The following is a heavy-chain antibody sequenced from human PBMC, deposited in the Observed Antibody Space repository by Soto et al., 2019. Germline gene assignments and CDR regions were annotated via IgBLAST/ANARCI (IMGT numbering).Heavy chain of an antibody. CDR1: GLIFSNFG. CDR3: TKMAGGGVPSDY. J-gene: IGHJ4*02. Sequence: QVQLVESGGGVVLPGRSLRLSCAASGLIFSNFGMHWVRQRPGKGLEWVALITYDAKNKYYADSVKGRFTISRDNSKNTLFLQMNTLRPEDTAVYYCTKMAGGGVPSDYWGQGTQVTVSS. CDR2: ITYDAKNK. D-gene: IGHD3-3*01. V-gene: IGHV3-30*18.